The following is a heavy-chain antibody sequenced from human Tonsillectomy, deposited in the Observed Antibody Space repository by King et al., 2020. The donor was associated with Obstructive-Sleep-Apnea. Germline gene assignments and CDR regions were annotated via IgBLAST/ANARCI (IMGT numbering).Heavy chain of an antibody. D-gene: IGHD3-3*01. CDR1: GGSFSGYY. CDR3: ARESYDFWSGYYDYYYGMDV. CDR2: INHSGST. V-gene: IGHV4-34*01. J-gene: IGHJ6*02. Sequence: VQLQQWGAGLLKPSETLSLTCAVYGGSFSGYYWSWSRQPPGKGLAWIGEINHSGSTNYTPALKSLVTISVDTSKNQFSLKLSSVTAADTAVYYCARESYDFWSGYYDYYYGMDVWGQGTTVTVSS.